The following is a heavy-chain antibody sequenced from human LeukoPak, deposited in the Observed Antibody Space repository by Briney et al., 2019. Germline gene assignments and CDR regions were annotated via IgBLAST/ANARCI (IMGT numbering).Heavy chain of an antibody. D-gene: IGHD4-23*01. CDR3: ASSPRRRWGAFDI. Sequence: SETLSLTCTVSGGSISSYYWSWIRQPAGKGLEWIGRIYTSGSTNYNPSLKSRVTISVDTSKNQFSLKLSSVTAADTAVYYCASSPRRRWGAFDIWGQGTMVTVSS. CDR1: GGSISSYY. J-gene: IGHJ3*02. CDR2: IYTSGST. V-gene: IGHV4-4*07.